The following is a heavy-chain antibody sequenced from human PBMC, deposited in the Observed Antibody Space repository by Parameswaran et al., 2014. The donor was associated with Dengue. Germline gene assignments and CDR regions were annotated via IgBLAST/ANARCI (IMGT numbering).Heavy chain of an antibody. CDR3: ARDLATGYYYYGMDV. CDR2: IWYDGSNK. D-gene: IGHD1-14*01. J-gene: IGHJ6*02. Sequence: VRQAPGKGLEWVAVIWYDGSNKYYADSVKGRFTISRDNSKNTLYLQMNSLRAEDTAVYYCARDLATGYYYYGMDVWGQGTTVTVSS. V-gene: IGHV3-33*01.